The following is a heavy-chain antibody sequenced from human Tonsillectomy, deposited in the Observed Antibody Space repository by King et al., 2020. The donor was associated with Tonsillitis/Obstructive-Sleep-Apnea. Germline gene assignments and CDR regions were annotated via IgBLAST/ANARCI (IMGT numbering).Heavy chain of an antibody. CDR2: ISYDGSNK. J-gene: IGHJ4*02. V-gene: IGHV3-30*18. Sequence: VQLVESGGGVVQPGRSLRLSCAASGFTFSSYGMHWVRQAPGKGLEWVAVISYDGSNKYYADSVKGRFTISRDNSKNTLYLQMNSLRAEDTAVYYCAKESSSWSPAFDYWGQGTLVTVSS. D-gene: IGHD6-13*01. CDR1: GFTFSSYG. CDR3: AKESSSWSPAFDY.